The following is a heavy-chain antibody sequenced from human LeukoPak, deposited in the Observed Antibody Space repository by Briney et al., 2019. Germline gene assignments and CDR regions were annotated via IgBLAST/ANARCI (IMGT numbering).Heavy chain of an antibody. V-gene: IGHV3-23*01. CDR1: GFTFSSYA. D-gene: IGHD2-15*01. CDR3: AKSYCSGGGCYSYAFDI. CDR2: ISGSGGST. Sequence: GGSLRLSCAASGFTFSSYAMSWVRQAPGKGLEWVSAISGSGGSTYYADSVKGRFTISRDSSKNTLYLQMNSLRAEDTAVYYCAKSYCSGGGCYSYAFDIWGQGTMVTVSS. J-gene: IGHJ3*02.